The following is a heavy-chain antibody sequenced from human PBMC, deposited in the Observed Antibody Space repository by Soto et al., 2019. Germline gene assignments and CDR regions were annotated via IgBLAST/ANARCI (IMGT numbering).Heavy chain of an antibody. J-gene: IGHJ4*02. D-gene: IGHD1-7*01. V-gene: IGHV4-59*11. Sequence: SETLSLTCTVSGGSINNHYWSWIRQPPGKGLEWIGYIYYSGSTNYNPSLKSRVTISVDTSKNQFSLKLSSVTAADTAVYYCARGYNWNFNFDYWGQGTLVTVSS. CDR1: GGSINNHY. CDR3: ARGYNWNFNFDY. CDR2: IYYSGST.